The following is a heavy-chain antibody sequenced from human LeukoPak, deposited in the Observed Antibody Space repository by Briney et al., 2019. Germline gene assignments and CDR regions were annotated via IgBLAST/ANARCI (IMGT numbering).Heavy chain of an antibody. D-gene: IGHD6-19*01. CDR1: GGSISSSSYY. CDR3: ARSTSGSGWYSTSDFDY. CDR2: IYYSGST. J-gene: IGHJ4*02. Sequence: SETLSLTCTVSGGSISSSSYYWGWIRHPPRKGLEWIGSIYYSGSTYYNPSLKSRVTISVDTSKNQFSLKLSSVTAADTAVYYCARSTSGSGWYSTSDFDYWGQGTLVTVSS. V-gene: IGHV4-39*07.